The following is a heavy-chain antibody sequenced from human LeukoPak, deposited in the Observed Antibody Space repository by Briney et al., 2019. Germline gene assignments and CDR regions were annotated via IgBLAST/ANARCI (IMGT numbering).Heavy chain of an antibody. J-gene: IGHJ4*02. V-gene: IGHV1-69*13. Sequence: GASVKLSCKASGGTFSSYALSWVRQAPGQGLEWMGGIIPIFGRANYDQKFKGRVTITADESTSTAYMELSSLRSEDTAVYYCATGTSDGRNSLRFDYWGQGTLVTVSS. CDR3: ATGTSDGRNSLRFDY. D-gene: IGHD1-14*01. CDR2: IIPIFGRA. CDR1: GGTFSSYA.